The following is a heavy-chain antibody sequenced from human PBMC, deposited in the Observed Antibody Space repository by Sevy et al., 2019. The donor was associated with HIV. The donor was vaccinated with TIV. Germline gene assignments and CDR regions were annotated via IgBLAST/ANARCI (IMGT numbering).Heavy chain of an antibody. D-gene: IGHD1-26*01. CDR1: GFIFSNAW. Sequence: GGSLRLSCGASGFIFSNAWMSWVRQAPGKGLEWVGRIKSKADGGTPDYAAPVKGTFTISRDDSINTLYLQMNSLRTDDTAVYYCGYSEYGYYYDYWGQGTLVTVFS. CDR2: IKSKADGGTP. CDR3: GYSEYGYYYDY. V-gene: IGHV3-15*01. J-gene: IGHJ4*02.